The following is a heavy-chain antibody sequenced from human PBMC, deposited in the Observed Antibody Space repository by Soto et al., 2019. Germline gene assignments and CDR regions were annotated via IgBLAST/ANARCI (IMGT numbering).Heavy chain of an antibody. CDR1: GGTFSSYA. J-gene: IGHJ5*02. CDR2: IIPIFGTA. D-gene: IGHD3-9*01. V-gene: IGHV1-69*06. CDR3: ARALFDPNWFDP. Sequence: SVKVSCKASGGTFSSYAISWVRQAPGQGLEWMEGIIPIFGTANYAQKFQGRVTITADKSTSTAYMELSSLRSEDTAVYYCARALFDPNWFDPWGQGTLVTV.